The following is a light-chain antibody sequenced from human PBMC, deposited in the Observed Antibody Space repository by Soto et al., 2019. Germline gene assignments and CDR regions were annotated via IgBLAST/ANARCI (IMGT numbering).Light chain of an antibody. CDR2: DAS. Sequence: DIQMTQSPSIMSASVGDRVTITCRASHNINWWLAWYQQKPGKAPKLLIYDASRLESGVPSRFGGSGSGTEFTLSISSLQPDDFAIYYCQEYNSYSGTFGPGTKVEIK. CDR3: QEYNSYSGT. CDR1: HNINWW. V-gene: IGKV1-5*01. J-gene: IGKJ1*01.